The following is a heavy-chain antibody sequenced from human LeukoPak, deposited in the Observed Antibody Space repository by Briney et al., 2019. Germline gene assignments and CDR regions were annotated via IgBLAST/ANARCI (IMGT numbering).Heavy chain of an antibody. D-gene: IGHD2-2*01. Sequence: TGGSLRLSCAASGFTFSSYWMDWVRQAPGTGLVWVSLINSDGSSTNYADSVKGRFTISRDNAKNTLYLQMNSLRAEDTAVYYCATDVPAVTIFGYWGQGTLVTVSS. CDR3: ATDVPAVTIFGY. J-gene: IGHJ4*02. V-gene: IGHV3-74*01. CDR2: INSDGSST. CDR1: GFTFSSYW.